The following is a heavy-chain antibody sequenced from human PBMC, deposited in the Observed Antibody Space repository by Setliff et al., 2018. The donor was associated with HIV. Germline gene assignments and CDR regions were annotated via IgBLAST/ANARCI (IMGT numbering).Heavy chain of an antibody. V-gene: IGHV4-59*01. Sequence: SETLSLTCTVSGGSINNYCCSWIRQPPGKGLEWIGYFCYNGSSNYNRALKSRFTMSLDRSKSQFSLKLSSVTAADTAVYYCARDSAGITMVRGVIGGYYYYMDVWGKGTTVTVSS. J-gene: IGHJ6*03. CDR3: ARDSAGITMVRGVIGGYYYYMDV. CDR2: FCYNGSS. D-gene: IGHD3-10*01. CDR1: GGSINNYC.